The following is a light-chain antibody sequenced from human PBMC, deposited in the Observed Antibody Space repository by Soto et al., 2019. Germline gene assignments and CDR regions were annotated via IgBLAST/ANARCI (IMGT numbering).Light chain of an antibody. V-gene: IGKV1-12*01. Sequence: DIQMTQSPSSVSASVGDRVTITCRASQGISSWLAWFQQKPGEAPRLLIYAASSLHSGVPSRFSGSALGTDFTLVISRLQPEDFAHYCCQVGNSFPLTFGGGPKVEIK. CDR3: QVGNSFPLT. CDR1: QGISSW. J-gene: IGKJ4*02. CDR2: AAS.